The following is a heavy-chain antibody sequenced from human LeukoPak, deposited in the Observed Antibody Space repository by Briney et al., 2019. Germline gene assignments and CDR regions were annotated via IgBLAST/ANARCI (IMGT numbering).Heavy chain of an antibody. CDR1: GYSFTSYW. Sequence: GESLKISCKGSGYSFTSYWIGWVRQMPGKGLEWMGIIYPGDSDTRYSPSFQGQVTISADKSISTAYLQWSSLKASDTAMYYCARIYYDSSGYSYYFDYWGQGTLVTVSS. J-gene: IGHJ4*02. V-gene: IGHV5-51*01. CDR3: ARIYYDSSGYSYYFDY. CDR2: IYPGDSDT. D-gene: IGHD3-22*01.